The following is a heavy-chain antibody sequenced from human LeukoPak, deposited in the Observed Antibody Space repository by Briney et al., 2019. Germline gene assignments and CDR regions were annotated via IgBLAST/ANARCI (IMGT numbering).Heavy chain of an antibody. V-gene: IGHV4-4*09. CDR1: GDSISSYY. CDR2: IYSSGIT. Sequence: SETLSLTCTVTGDSISSYYWSWIRQPPGKGLEWIGYIYSSGITNYNPSLKSRVTISTDTSKNQLSLQLTSVTAADTAVYYCARRGNQFDYWGQGTLVTVSS. CDR3: ARRGNQFDY. J-gene: IGHJ4*02. D-gene: IGHD1-14*01.